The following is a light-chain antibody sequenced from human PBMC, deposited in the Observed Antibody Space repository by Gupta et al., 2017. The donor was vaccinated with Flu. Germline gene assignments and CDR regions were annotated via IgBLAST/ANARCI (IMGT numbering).Light chain of an antibody. CDR1: SSNIENNY. CDR2: EDS. Sequence: QSVLTQPPSVSAAPGQKVTISCSGSSSNIENNYVSWYQQLPGTAPKLLIYEDSKRPSGIPDRFSGSKSDTSATLGITGLQTGDEADYYCGTWDSSLSAWVFGGGTKLTVL. J-gene: IGLJ3*02. V-gene: IGLV1-51*01. CDR3: GTWDSSLSAWV.